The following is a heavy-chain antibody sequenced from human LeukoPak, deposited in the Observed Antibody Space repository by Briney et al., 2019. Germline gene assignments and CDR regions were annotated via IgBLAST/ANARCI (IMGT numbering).Heavy chain of an antibody. Sequence: PGGSLRLSCAASGFTFRSYAMSWVRQAPGKGLQWVSTDSGSGGSLYYADSVKGRFTISRDNSKNTLYLQMTSLRVEDTAVYYCAKVGMVGSTYYFDNWGQGTLVTVSS. J-gene: IGHJ4*02. D-gene: IGHD1-26*01. V-gene: IGHV3-23*01. CDR3: AKVGMVGSTYYFDN. CDR2: DSGSGGSL. CDR1: GFTFRSYA.